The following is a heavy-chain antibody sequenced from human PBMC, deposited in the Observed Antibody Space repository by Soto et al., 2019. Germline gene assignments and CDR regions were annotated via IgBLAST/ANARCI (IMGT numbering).Heavy chain of an antibody. V-gene: IGHV4-39*01. CDR1: GGSISSAPSY. D-gene: IGHD3-9*01. Sequence: SETLSLTCTVSGGSISSAPSYWAWIRQPPGKGLEWIGHIFYDGRTTYSPSLRSRVSMSADTSRNQFSLNLSSMTAADAAVYFCVGFRSSTIFSHWGQGVLVTVSS. CDR3: VGFRSSTIFSH. CDR2: IFYDGRT. J-gene: IGHJ4*02.